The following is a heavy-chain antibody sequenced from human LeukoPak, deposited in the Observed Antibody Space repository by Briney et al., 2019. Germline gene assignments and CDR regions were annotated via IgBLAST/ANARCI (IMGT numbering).Heavy chain of an antibody. CDR1: GYTFTSYD. V-gene: IGHV1-8*01. J-gene: IGHJ4*02. CDR3: ARGSRPITMVRGGKNDFDY. CDR2: MNPNSGNT. D-gene: IGHD3-10*01. Sequence: VASVKVSCKASGYTFTSYDINWVRQATGQGLEWMGWMNPNSGNTGCAQKFQGRVTMTRNTSISTAYMELSSLRSEDTAVYYCARGSRPITMVRGGKNDFDYWGQGTLVTVSS.